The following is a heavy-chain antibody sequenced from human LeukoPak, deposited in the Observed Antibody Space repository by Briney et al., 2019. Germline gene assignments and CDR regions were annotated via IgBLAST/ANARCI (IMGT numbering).Heavy chain of an antibody. Sequence: GGSLRLSCAASGFTFSNAWMSWVRQAPGKGLEWVSVISDDGGSTYYADSVKGRFTISRDNSKNTLYLQMNSLRAEDTAVYYCAPTCSGGTCYLFDYWGQGTLVTVSS. CDR2: ISDDGGST. V-gene: IGHV3-23*01. CDR3: APTCSGGTCYLFDY. J-gene: IGHJ4*02. CDR1: GFTFSNAW. D-gene: IGHD2-15*01.